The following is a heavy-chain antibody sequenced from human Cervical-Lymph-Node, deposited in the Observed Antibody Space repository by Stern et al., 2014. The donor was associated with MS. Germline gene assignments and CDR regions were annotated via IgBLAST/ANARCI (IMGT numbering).Heavy chain of an antibody. D-gene: IGHD3-9*01. J-gene: IGHJ5*02. Sequence: VQLVQPGAEVKKPGAAVKVSCKASGDTLTGYYMHWVRQAPGQGLEWMGWINPNSGGTNYAQKFQGRVTMTRDTSINTAYMELSGLRSDDTAVYFCARGPSIFWFDRWGQGTLVTVSS. CDR3: ARGPSIFWFDR. CDR1: GDTLTGYY. CDR2: INPNSGGT. V-gene: IGHV1-2*02.